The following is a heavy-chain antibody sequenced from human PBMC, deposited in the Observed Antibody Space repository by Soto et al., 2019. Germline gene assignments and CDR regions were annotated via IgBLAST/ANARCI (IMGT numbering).Heavy chain of an antibody. CDR2: ISAYNHYT. CDR1: GYTFSTYG. J-gene: IGHJ4*02. Sequence: ASVKVSCKASGYTFSTYGISCVRQAPGQGLEWMGWISAYNHYTNYAQKFQDRVTMTTDTSTNTAYMELRSLTSGDTAMYFCARVGPSREVPYPFEYWGQGTLVTVSS. D-gene: IGHD1-26*01. CDR3: ARVGPSREVPYPFEY. V-gene: IGHV1-18*01.